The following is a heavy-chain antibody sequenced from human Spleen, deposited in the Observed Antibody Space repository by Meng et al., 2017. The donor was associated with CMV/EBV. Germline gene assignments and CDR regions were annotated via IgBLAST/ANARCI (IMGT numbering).Heavy chain of an antibody. J-gene: IGHJ4*02. Sequence: GESLKISCAASGFTFSSYWMSWVRQAPGKGLEWVANIKQDGSEKYYVDSVKGRFTISRDNAKNSLYLQMNSLRAEDTAVYYCARGSVPVVVPAATDYWGQGTLVTVSS. CDR1: GFTFSSYW. D-gene: IGHD2-2*01. V-gene: IGHV3-7*01. CDR3: ARGSVPVVVPAATDY. CDR2: IKQDGSEK.